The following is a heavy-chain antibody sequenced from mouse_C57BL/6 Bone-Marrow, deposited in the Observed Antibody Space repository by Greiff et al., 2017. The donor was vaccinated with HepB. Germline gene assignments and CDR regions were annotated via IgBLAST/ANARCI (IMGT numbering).Heavy chain of an antibody. D-gene: IGHD1-1*01. J-gene: IGHJ1*03. CDR2: ISYDGSN. V-gene: IGHV3-6*01. CDR3: AREFPIFITTVVAHWYFDV. Sequence: DVQLQESGPGLVKPSQSLSLTCSVTGYSITSGYYWNWIRQFPGNKLEWMGYISYDGSNNYNPSLKNRISITRDTSKNQFFLKLNSVTTEDTATYYCAREFPIFITTVVAHWYFDVWGTGTTVTVSS. CDR1: GYSITSGYY.